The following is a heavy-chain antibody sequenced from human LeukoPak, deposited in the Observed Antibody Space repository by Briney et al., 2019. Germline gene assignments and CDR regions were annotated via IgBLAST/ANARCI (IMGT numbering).Heavy chain of an antibody. J-gene: IGHJ4*02. V-gene: IGHV4-59*01. CDR3: ARDRGVTTPYFDY. Sequence: SETLSLTCTVSGGSISSYYWSWIRQPPGKGLEWIGYIYYSGSTNYNPSLKSRVTISVDTSKNQFSLRLSSVTAAATAVYYCARDRGVTTPYFDYWGQGTLVTVSS. D-gene: IGHD4-11*01. CDR2: IYYSGST. CDR1: GGSISSYY.